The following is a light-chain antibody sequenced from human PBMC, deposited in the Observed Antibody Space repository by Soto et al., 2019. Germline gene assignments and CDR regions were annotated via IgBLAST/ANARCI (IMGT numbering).Light chain of an antibody. CDR1: QSLLNGNGYNY. Sequence: DIVMTQSPLSLPVTPGEPASISCRSSQSLLNGNGYNYLNWYLQKPGQSTQLLIYLGSNRASGVPDRFSGSGSGTDFTLNISRVEAEDVGTYYCMQGLQTPTFGQGTKVDIK. CDR3: MQGLQTPT. J-gene: IGKJ1*01. CDR2: LGS. V-gene: IGKV2-28*01.